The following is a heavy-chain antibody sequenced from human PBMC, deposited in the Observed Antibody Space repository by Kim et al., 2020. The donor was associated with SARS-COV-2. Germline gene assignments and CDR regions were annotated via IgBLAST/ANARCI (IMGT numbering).Heavy chain of an antibody. Sequence: AYAVWVEGRFTIARDDSPSTAYLQMTSLKIEDTAVYYCSRLKVGSASLGDYWGQGTLVTVSS. J-gene: IGHJ4*01. CDR3: SRLKVGSASLGDY. V-gene: IGHV3-73*01. D-gene: IGHD1-26*01.